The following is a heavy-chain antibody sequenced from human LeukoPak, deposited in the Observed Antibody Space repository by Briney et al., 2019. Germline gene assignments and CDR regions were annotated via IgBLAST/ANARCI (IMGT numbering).Heavy chain of an antibody. CDR3: ARDPLGYCSSTSCYHYYMDV. J-gene: IGHJ6*03. V-gene: IGHV4-30-4*08. CDR1: GGSISSGDYY. CDR2: IYYSGST. D-gene: IGHD2-2*01. Sequence: SETLSLTCTVSGGSISSGDYYWSWIRQPPGKGLEWIGYIYYSGSTYYNPSLKSRVTISVDTSKNQFSLKLSSVTAADTAVYYCARDPLGYCSSTSCYHYYMDVWGKGTTVTVSS.